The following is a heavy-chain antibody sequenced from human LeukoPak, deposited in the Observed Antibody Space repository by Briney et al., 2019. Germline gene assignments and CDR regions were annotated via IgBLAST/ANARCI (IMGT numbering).Heavy chain of an antibody. CDR3: ARDIYDDSGYFRRGLDY. Sequence: GGSLRLSCAASGFTFSDYSMNWVRRAPGKGLEWVSSISTTSSYIYYADSVKGRFTISRDNAKNSLYLQMNSLRADDMAVYFCARDIYDDSGYFRRGLDYWGQGILVTVSS. V-gene: IGHV3-21*01. D-gene: IGHD3-22*01. CDR2: ISTTSSYI. CDR1: GFTFSDYS. J-gene: IGHJ4*02.